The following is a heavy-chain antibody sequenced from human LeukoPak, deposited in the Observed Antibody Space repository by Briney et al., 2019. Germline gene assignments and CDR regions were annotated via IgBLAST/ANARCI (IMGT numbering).Heavy chain of an antibody. Sequence: SQTLSLTCTVSGGSISSCGYFWRWIRQHPGKGLEWIGYIYYSGSTYYNPSLKSRVTKSVDTSKNQFSLKLSSVTAADTAVYYCARDTREQPDHSWFDPWGQGTLVTVSS. CDR2: IYYSGST. J-gene: IGHJ5*02. CDR1: GGSISSCGYF. V-gene: IGHV4-31*03. CDR3: ARDTREQPDHSWFDP. D-gene: IGHD1-26*01.